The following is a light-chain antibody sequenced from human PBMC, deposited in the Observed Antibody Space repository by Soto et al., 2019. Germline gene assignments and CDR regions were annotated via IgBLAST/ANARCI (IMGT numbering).Light chain of an antibody. CDR3: QQYNNWPLYT. J-gene: IGKJ2*01. V-gene: IGKV3-15*01. CDR1: QSVSSN. CDR2: GAS. Sequence: EIVMTQSPATLSVSPGETVTLSCRASQSVSSNLAWYQQKPGQAPRLLIYGASTRATGIPARFSGSGSGTEFTLTISSLQYEDFAVYYCQQYNNWPLYTFGQGNKLEIK.